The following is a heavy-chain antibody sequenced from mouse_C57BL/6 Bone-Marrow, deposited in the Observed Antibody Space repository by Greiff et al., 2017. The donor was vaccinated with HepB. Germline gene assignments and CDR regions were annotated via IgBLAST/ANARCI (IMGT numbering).Heavy chain of an antibody. V-gene: IGHV14-4*01. CDR1: GFNIKDDY. CDR3: AFNTYEVGPYWFAY. D-gene: IGHD2-12*01. CDR2: IDPENGDT. Sequence: VQLQQSGAELVRPGASVKLSCTASGFNIKDDYMHWVKQRPEQGLEWIGWIDPENGDTEYASKFQGKATITADTSSNTAYLQLSSLTSEDTAVYYCAFNTYEVGPYWFAYWGQGTLVTVSA. J-gene: IGHJ3*01.